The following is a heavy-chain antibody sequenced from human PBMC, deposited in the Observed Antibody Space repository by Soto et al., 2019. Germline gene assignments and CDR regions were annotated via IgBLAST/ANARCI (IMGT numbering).Heavy chain of an antibody. CDR1: GFAFSDPY. V-gene: IGHV3-11*01. J-gene: IGHJ4*02. CDR3: ARGGASVTTPFDY. Sequence: QVQLVASGGGLVKPGGSLRLSCAASGFAFSDPYMSWIRQAPGKGLEWISYISSSGRTIYYAESVKGRFPISRDNAKKSLYLQRDSLTADDTAVYYWARGGASVTTPFDYWGQGTQVTVSS. CDR2: ISSSGRTI. D-gene: IGHD4-17*01.